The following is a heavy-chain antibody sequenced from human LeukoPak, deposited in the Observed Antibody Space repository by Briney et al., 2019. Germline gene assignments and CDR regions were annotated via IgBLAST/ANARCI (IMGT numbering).Heavy chain of an antibody. Sequence: SETLSLTCTVPGGSVSSGSYYSSWIRQPPGKGLGCLGYIYYSVSTNYSPSLKSRVTISVDTSKNQFSLKLSSVTAADTAVYYCARDLITGTVRFDPWGQGTMVTVSS. CDR1: GGSVSSGSYY. CDR2: IYYSVST. V-gene: IGHV4-61*01. D-gene: IGHD1-7*01. CDR3: ARDLITGTVRFDP. J-gene: IGHJ5*02.